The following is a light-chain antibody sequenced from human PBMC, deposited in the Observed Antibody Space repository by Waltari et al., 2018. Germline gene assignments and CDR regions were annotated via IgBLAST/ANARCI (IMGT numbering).Light chain of an antibody. J-gene: IGLJ3*02. V-gene: IGLV2-14*01. CDR2: EVS. CDR1: SSDVGGYNS. Sequence: QSALTQPASVSGSPGQSIPISCTGTSSDVGGYNSVSWYQQPPGKAPKLMIYEVSNRPSGVSNRFSGSKSGNTASLTISGLQAEDESDYYCSSYTSSSTLVFGGGTKLTVL. CDR3: SSYTSSSTLV.